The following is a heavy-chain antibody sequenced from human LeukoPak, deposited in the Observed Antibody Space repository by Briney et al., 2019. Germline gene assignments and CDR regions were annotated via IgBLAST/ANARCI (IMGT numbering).Heavy chain of an antibody. CDR1: GGSISSYY. D-gene: IGHD6-19*01. V-gene: IGHV4-59*01. Sequence: SETLSLTCTVSGGSISSYYWSWIRQPPGKGLEWIGYIYYSGSTNYNPSLKSRVTISVDTSKNQFSLKLSSVTAADTAVYYCARAGVAVAGGGRFDPWGQGTLVTVSS. CDR3: ARAGVAVAGGGRFDP. CDR2: IYYSGST. J-gene: IGHJ5*02.